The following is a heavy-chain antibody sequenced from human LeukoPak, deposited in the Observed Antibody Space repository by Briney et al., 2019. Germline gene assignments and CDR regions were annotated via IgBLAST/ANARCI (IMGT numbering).Heavy chain of an antibody. D-gene: IGHD2-2*01. Sequence: GESLKISCEGSGSSFTIYWIGWVRQMPGKGLEWMGIIYPGDSDTRYSPSFQGQVTISADKSISTAYLQWSSLKASDTAMYYCAGNIVVVPADNYYYYYMDVWGKGTTVTVSS. CDR2: IYPGDSDT. CDR1: GSSFTIYW. J-gene: IGHJ6*03. V-gene: IGHV5-51*01. CDR3: AGNIVVVPADNYYYYYMDV.